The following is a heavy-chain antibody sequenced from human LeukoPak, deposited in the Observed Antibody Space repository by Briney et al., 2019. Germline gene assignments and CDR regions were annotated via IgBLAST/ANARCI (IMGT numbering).Heavy chain of an antibody. CDR1: GGSFSSYY. CDR3: ASERRYSSGRWDYYFDY. J-gene: IGHJ4*02. V-gene: IGHV4-34*01. D-gene: IGHD6-19*01. CDR2: INHSGGI. Sequence: SETLSLTCAVYGGSFSSYYWGWIRQPPGKGLEWIGEINHSGGINYNPSLKSRVTISVDTPKNQSSLKLSSVTAADTAVYYCASERRYSSGRWDYYFDYWGQGTLVTVSS.